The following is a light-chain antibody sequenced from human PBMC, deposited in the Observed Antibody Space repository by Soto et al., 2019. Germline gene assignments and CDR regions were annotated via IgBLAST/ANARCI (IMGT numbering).Light chain of an antibody. V-gene: IGLV2-14*01. CDR3: SSYTSSSRRV. CDR1: SSDVGGYNY. CDR2: DVS. J-gene: IGLJ2*01. Sequence: QSALTQPASVSGSPGQSITISCTGTSSDVGGYNYVSWYQQHPGKAPKLMIYDVSNRPSGVSNRFSGSKSGNTASLTISGLQGEDEADYYCSSYTSSSRRVFGGGTQLAVL.